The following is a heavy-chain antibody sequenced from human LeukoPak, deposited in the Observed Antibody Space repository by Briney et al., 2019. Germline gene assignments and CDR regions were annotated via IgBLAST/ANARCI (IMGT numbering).Heavy chain of an antibody. J-gene: IGHJ5*02. D-gene: IGHD6-19*01. V-gene: IGHV3-7*01. CDR3: ARGIYYSSGWYGWFDP. CDR2: IKQDGSEK. Sequence: GGSLRLSCAASGFTFISYWMSWVRQAPGKGLEWVPNIKQDGSEKYYVDSVKGRFTISRDNAKNSLYLQMNSLRAEDTAVYYCARGIYYSSGWYGWFDPWGQGTLVTVSS. CDR1: GFTFISYW.